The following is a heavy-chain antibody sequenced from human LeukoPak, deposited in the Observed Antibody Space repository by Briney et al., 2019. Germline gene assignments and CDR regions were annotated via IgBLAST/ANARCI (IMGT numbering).Heavy chain of an antibody. CDR3: ARHGDGDFKFDP. Sequence: SETLSLTCTVSGGSISSYYWSWIRQPPGKGLEWIGYIYYSGSTNYNPSLKSRVTISVDTSKNQFSLKLSSVTAADTAVYFCARHGDGDFKFDPWGQGALVTVSS. CDR1: GGSISSYY. CDR2: IYYSGST. J-gene: IGHJ5*02. V-gene: IGHV4-59*08.